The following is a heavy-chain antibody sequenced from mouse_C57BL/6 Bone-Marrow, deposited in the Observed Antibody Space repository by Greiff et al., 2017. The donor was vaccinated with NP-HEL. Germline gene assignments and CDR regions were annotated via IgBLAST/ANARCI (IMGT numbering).Heavy chain of an antibody. V-gene: IGHV5-9-1*02. CDR3: TRAYYDPSWFAY. CDR2: ISSGGDYI. D-gene: IGHD2-4*01. J-gene: IGHJ3*01. Sequence: EVKLQESGEGLVKPGGSLKLSCAASGFTFSSYAMSWVRQTPEKRLEWVAYISSGGDYIYYADTVKGRFTISRDNARNTLYLQMSSLKSEDTAMYYCTRAYYDPSWFAYWGQGTLVTVSA. CDR1: GFTFSSYA.